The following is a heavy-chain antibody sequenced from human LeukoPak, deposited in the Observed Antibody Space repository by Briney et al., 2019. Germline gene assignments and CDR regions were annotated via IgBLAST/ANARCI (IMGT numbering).Heavy chain of an antibody. CDR2: ISAYNGNT. CDR1: GYTFTSYG. D-gene: IGHD6-19*01. J-gene: IGHJ4*02. Sequence: ASVKVSCKASGYTFTSYGISWVRQAPGQGLEGMGWISAYNGNTNYAQKLQGRVTMTTDTSTSTAHMELRSLRSDDTAVYYCARDVLAVAGTGVGIDYWGQGTLVTVSS. V-gene: IGHV1-18*01. CDR3: ARDVLAVAGTGVGIDY.